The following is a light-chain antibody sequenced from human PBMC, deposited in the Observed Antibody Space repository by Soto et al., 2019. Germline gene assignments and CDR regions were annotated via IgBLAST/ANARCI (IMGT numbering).Light chain of an antibody. V-gene: IGLV1-40*01. CDR3: QSYDSSLSGYV. CDR1: SSNIGAGYD. Sequence: QTVVTQPPSVSGAPGQRVTISCTGSSSNIGAGYDVHWYQQLPGTAPKLLIYGNSNRPSGVPDRFSGSKSGTSASLAITGLQAEDEADYYCQSYDSSLSGYVFGIGTKVTVL. CDR2: GNS. J-gene: IGLJ1*01.